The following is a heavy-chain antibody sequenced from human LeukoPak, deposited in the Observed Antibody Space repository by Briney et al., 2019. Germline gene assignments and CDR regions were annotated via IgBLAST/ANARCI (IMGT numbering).Heavy chain of an antibody. CDR1: GYTFTSYY. D-gene: IGHD3-16*01. J-gene: IGHJ4*02. Sequence: ASVKVSCKASGYTFTSYYMHWVRQAPGQGLEWMGWMNPNSGNTGYAQKFQGRVTMTRNTSISTAYMELSSLRSEDTAVYYCARAGVWGEKYFDYWGQGTLVTVSS. V-gene: IGHV1-8*02. CDR2: MNPNSGNT. CDR3: ARAGVWGEKYFDY.